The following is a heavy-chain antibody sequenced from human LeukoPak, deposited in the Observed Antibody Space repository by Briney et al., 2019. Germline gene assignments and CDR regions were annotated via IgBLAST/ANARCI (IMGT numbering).Heavy chain of an antibody. Sequence: GGSLRLSCAASGFTFSSYSMNWVRQAPGKGLEWVSSISSSSSYIYYADSVKGRFTISRDNAKNSLYLQMNSLRAEDTAVYYCARVMAGTGGADYWGQGTLVTVSS. D-gene: IGHD6-19*01. J-gene: IGHJ4*02. CDR2: ISSSSSYI. CDR1: GFTFSSYS. CDR3: ARVMAGTGGADY. V-gene: IGHV3-21*01.